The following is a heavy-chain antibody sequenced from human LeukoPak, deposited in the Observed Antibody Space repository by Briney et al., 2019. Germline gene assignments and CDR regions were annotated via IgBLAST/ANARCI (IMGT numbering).Heavy chain of an antibody. CDR2: ISGSSSYI. CDR3: AKHGADSSGYYIPRYYYYYYMDV. J-gene: IGHJ6*03. V-gene: IGHV3-21*01. D-gene: IGHD3-22*01. CDR1: GFTFSSYS. Sequence: PGGSLRLSCAASGFTFSSYSLNWVRQAPGKGLEWVSSISGSSSYIYYADSVKGRFTISRDSSKNTLYLQMNSLRAEDTAVYYCAKHGADSSGYYIPRYYYYYYMDVWGKGTTVTVSS.